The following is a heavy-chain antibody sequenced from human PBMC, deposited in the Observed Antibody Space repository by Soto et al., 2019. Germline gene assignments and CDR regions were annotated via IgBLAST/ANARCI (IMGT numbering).Heavy chain of an antibody. CDR3: ARLGSLLQPIDF. CDR1: GYXFTNYC. V-gene: IGHV5-51*01. D-gene: IGHD2-2*01. Sequence: PXEXLKISCQDSGYXFTNYCIGWVRQMPGGGLECMCLIFPRDSDTRYSPSFEGQVTISTDNSIATAYLQWSSVEASYTAIYFCARLGSLLQPIDFWGQGTPGTVSS. CDR2: IFPRDSDT. J-gene: IGHJ4*02.